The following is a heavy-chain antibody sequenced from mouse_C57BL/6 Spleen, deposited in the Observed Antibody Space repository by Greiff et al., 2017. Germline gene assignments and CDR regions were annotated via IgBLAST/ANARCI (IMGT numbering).Heavy chain of an antibody. CDR3: ARQRTAAQANTRLNYAMDY. J-gene: IGHJ4*01. CDR2: ISSGGSYT. D-gene: IGHD3-2*02. CDR1: GFTFSSYG. Sequence: EVKLVESGGDLVKPGGSLKLSCAASGFTFSSYGMSWVRQTPDKRLAWVATISSGGSYTYYPDSVKGRFTISRDNAKNTLYLQMSSLKSEDTAMYYCARQRTAAQANTRLNYAMDYWGQGTSVTVSS. V-gene: IGHV5-6*01.